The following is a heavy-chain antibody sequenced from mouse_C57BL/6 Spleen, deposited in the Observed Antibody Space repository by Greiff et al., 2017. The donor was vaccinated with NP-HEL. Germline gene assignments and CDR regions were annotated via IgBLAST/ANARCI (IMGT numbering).Heavy chain of an antibody. J-gene: IGHJ3*01. CDR2: FSSGGDYI. D-gene: IGHD2-4*01. CDR1: GFTFSSYA. CDR3: TRDARDDDGAFAY. Sequence: EVQLVESGEGLVKPGGSLKLSCAASGFTFSSYAMSWVRQTPEQRLEWVAYFSSGGDYIYYADPVKGRFTISRDNARNTLYLQMSSLKSEETAMYYCTRDARDDDGAFAYWGQGTLVTVSA. V-gene: IGHV5-9-1*02.